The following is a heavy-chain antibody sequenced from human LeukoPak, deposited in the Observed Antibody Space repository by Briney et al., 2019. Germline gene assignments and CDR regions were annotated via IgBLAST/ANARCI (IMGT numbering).Heavy chain of an antibody. CDR3: YGAAGFDY. Sequence: PGGSLRLSCAASGFTFSSYGMHWVRQAPGKGLEWVAFIRYDGSNKYYADSVKGRFTISRDSSKNTLYLQMNSLRAEDTAVYYCYGAAGFDYWGQGTLVTVSS. J-gene: IGHJ4*02. V-gene: IGHV3-30*02. CDR1: GFTFSSYG. CDR2: IRYDGSNK. D-gene: IGHD6-13*01.